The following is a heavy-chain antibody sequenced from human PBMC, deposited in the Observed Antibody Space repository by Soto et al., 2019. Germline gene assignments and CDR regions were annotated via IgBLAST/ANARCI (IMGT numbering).Heavy chain of an antibody. CDR2: IKQDGSEN. J-gene: IGHJ3*02. V-gene: IGHV3-7*03. CDR3: ARRGRRSGNYADAFDI. D-gene: IGHD1-26*01. CDR1: GFTFSGYW. Sequence: PVGSLRLSCAASGFTFSGYWMSWGRQAPGKGLEWVANIKQDGSENYFVDSVKGRFTISRDNAKNSLYLQMNSLKSDDTAVYYCARRGRRSGNYADAFDIWGQGTMVTVSS.